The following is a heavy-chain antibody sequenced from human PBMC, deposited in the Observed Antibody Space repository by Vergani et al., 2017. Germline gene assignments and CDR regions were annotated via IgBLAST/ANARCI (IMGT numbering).Heavy chain of an antibody. CDR1: GFTFDDYA. Sequence: EVQLVESGGVVVQPGGSLRLSCAASGFTFDDYAMHWVRQDPGKGLEWVSLISWDGGSTYYADSVKGRFTISRDNSNNSLYLQMNSLRAEDTALYYCARAPGYSSGWYDYYYYMDVWGKGTTVTVSS. D-gene: IGHD6-19*01. CDR2: ISWDGGST. J-gene: IGHJ6*03. V-gene: IGHV3-43D*04. CDR3: ARAPGYSSGWYDYYYYMDV.